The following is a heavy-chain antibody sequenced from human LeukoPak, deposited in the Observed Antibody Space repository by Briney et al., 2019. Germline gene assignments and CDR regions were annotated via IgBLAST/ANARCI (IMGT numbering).Heavy chain of an antibody. D-gene: IGHD1-26*01. J-gene: IGHJ4*02. V-gene: IGHV3-30*03. CDR1: GFTFSSYG. Sequence: PGGSLRLSCAASGFTFSSYGMHWVRQAPGKGLEWVTFISYDGNNRKYADSVAGRFTISRDNSKNTLYLEVNSVRPEDTALYYCVRKIGSPPSPGHFDYWGQGTLVTVSS. CDR3: VRKIGSPPSPGHFDY. CDR2: ISYDGNNR.